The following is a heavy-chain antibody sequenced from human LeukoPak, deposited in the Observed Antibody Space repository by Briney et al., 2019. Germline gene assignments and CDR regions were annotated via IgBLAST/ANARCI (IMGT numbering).Heavy chain of an antibody. J-gene: IGHJ5*02. D-gene: IGHD2-8*01. Sequence: SVNVSCKASVYTFTSYDINWVRQATGQGLEWMGWMNPNSGNTRYAQKFQGRVTKTRNTSISTAYMELSSLRSEDTAVYYCARRRLPLMNWFDPWGQGTLVTVSS. CDR1: VYTFTSYD. V-gene: IGHV1-8*01. CDR2: MNPNSGNT. CDR3: ARRRLPLMNWFDP.